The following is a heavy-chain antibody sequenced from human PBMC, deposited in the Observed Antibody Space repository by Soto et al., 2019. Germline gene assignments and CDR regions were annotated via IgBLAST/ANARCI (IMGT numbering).Heavy chain of an antibody. D-gene: IGHD5-12*01. J-gene: IGHJ3*02. Sequence: GGSLRLSCAASGFTFDDYAMHWVRQAPGKGLEWVSGISWNSGSIGYADSVKGRFTISRDNAKNSLYLQMNSLRAEDTALYYCAKDMFPSPDIVATTDAFDIWGQGTMVTVSS. CDR1: GFTFDDYA. CDR3: AKDMFPSPDIVATTDAFDI. CDR2: ISWNSGSI. V-gene: IGHV3-9*01.